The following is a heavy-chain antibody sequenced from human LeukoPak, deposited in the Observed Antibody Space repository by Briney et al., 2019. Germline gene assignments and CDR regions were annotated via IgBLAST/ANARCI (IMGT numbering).Heavy chain of an antibody. V-gene: IGHV4-34*01. Sequence: NPSETLSLTCAVYGGSLSNYYWGWIRQPPGKGLEWIGEINHSGSTKYNPSLKSRVTISVDMSKNQFSLELSSVTAADMAVYYCARGPASGSTFAWFDPWGQGTLVTVSS. D-gene: IGHD3-10*01. CDR1: GGSLSNYY. J-gene: IGHJ5*02. CDR3: ARGPASGSTFAWFDP. CDR2: INHSGST.